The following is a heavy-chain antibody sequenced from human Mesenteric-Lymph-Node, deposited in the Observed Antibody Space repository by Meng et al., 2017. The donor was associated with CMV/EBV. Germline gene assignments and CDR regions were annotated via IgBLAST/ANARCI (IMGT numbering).Heavy chain of an antibody. D-gene: IGHD1-26*01. CDR3: ARGGKYFDDYYGMDV. J-gene: IGHJ6*02. CDR2: IIPMDGIT. Sequence: SVKVSCKASGYTFTGYYMHWVRQAPGEGLEWMGRIIPMDGITQYAQKFQGRVTVTADKSTSTSSMEMSSLRPEDTAVYYCARGGKYFDDYYGMDVWGQGTPVTVSS. V-gene: IGHV1-69*04. CDR1: GYTFTGYY.